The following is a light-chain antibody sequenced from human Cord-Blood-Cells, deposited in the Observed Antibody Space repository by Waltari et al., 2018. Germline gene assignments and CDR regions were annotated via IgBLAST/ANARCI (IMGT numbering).Light chain of an antibody. V-gene: IGKV3-15*01. CDR2: GAS. CDR3: QQYNNWSPWT. J-gene: IGKJ1*01. Sequence: EIVMTQSPATLSVSPGERATLPCRASQSVSSNFAWYQQKPGQAPRLLIYGASTRSTAIPARFRGSGSGTAFTLTISSLHSEIFAFYYCQQYNNWSPWTFGQGTNVEIK. CDR1: QSVSSN.